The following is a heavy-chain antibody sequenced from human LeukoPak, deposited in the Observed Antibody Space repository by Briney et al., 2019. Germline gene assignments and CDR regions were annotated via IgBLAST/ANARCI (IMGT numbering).Heavy chain of an antibody. CDR2: INPNSGGT. CDR1: GYTFTGYY. Sequence: ASVKVSCKASGYTFTGYYMHWVRQAPGQGLEWMGRINPNSGGTNYAQKFQGRVTMTRDTSISTAYMELNRLRSDDTAVYYCAREDSPAGKGHYYYYYYMDVWGKGTTVTVSS. D-gene: IGHD5-18*01. J-gene: IGHJ6*03. V-gene: IGHV1-2*06. CDR3: AREDSPAGKGHYYYYYYMDV.